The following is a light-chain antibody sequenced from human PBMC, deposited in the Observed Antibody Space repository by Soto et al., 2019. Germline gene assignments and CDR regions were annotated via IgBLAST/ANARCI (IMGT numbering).Light chain of an antibody. CDR3: QQYGSSPSS. V-gene: IGKV3-20*01. J-gene: IGKJ1*01. CDR2: GAS. CDR1: QSVRSDD. Sequence: EIVLTQSPGILSLSPGERATLSCRASQSVRSDDLAWYQQRPGQAPRFLIYGASYRAPGIPARFLGSGSGTDFTLTISSLEPEDFAVYFCQQYGSSPSSFGQGTKVEI.